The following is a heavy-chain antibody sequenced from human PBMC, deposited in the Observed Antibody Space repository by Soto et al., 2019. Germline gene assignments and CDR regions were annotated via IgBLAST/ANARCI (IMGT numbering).Heavy chain of an antibody. CDR3: ARDRYCSGGSCSVGISGYYFDY. CDR2: IKQDGSEK. V-gene: IGHV3-7*01. D-gene: IGHD2-15*01. CDR1: GFTFSSYW. Sequence: GGSLRLSCAASGFTFSSYWMSWVRQAPGKGLEWVANIKQDGSEKYYVDSVKGRFTISRDNAKNSLYLQMNSLRAEDTAVYYCARDRYCSGGSCSVGISGYYFDYWGQGTLVTVSS. J-gene: IGHJ4*02.